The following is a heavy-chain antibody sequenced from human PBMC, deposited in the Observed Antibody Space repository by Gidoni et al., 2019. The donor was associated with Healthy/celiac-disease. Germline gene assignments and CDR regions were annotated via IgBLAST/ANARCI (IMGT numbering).Heavy chain of an antibody. CDR2: ISYDGGNK. CDR1: GFTFSNYA. CDR3: ARDTHEHRDYGYYFEY. V-gene: IGHV3-30*04. J-gene: IGHJ4*02. Sequence: QVQLVESGGGVVTPGRSLRLTCAASGFTFSNYAMHWVRQAPGKGLEWVAVISYDGGNKYYADSVKGRFTISRDNSKNTLYLQMNSLRAEDTAVFYCARDTHEHRDYGYYFEYWGQGTLVTVSS. D-gene: IGHD4-17*01.